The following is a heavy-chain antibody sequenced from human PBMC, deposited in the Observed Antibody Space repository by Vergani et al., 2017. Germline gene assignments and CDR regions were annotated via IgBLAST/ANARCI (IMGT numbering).Heavy chain of an antibody. CDR2: INNDGHT. J-gene: IGHJ4*02. CDR1: GESFSSFY. V-gene: IGHV4-34*02. Sequence: QVQLQQWGAGVVKPSGTLSLTCAVFGESFSSFYWSWIRQPPGKGLEWIGEINNDGHTNYNPSLEIRVTVSRDTTKNHFSFNLMSVTAADTAMYYCAVRPRVNLVGREIVTKRTFDYWSQGSLVTVSS. CDR3: AVRPRVNLVGREIVTKRTFDY. D-gene: IGHD2-8*02.